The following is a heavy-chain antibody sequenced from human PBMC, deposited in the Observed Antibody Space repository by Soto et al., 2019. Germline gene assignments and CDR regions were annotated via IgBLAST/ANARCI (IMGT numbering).Heavy chain of an antibody. Sequence: PGESLKISCKGSGYSFTSYWIGWVRQMPGKGLEWMGIIYPGDSDTRYSPSFQGQVTISADKSISTAYLQWSSLKASDTAMYYCARSSSVGTTDYYYYMDVWGKGTTVTAP. CDR2: IYPGDSDT. J-gene: IGHJ6*03. CDR1: GYSFTSYW. CDR3: ARSSSVGTTDYYYYMDV. D-gene: IGHD1-26*01. V-gene: IGHV5-51*01.